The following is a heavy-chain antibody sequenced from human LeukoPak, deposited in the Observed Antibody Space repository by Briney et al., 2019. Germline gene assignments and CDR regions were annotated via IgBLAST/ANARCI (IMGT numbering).Heavy chain of an antibody. CDR3: ARDSGTTGEVKFDP. CDR2: IYTTGST. CDR1: GYSISSGYY. V-gene: IGHV4-4*07. J-gene: IGHJ5*02. D-gene: IGHD3-10*01. Sequence: SETLSLTCTVSGYSISSGYYWSWIRQSAGKGLEWIGRIYTTGSTDYNPSLKSRVTMSVDTSKNQLSLKMISVTAADTAVYYCARDSGTTGEVKFDPWGQGTLVIVSS.